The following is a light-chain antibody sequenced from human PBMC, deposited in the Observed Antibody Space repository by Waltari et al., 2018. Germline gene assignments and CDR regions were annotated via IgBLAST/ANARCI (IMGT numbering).Light chain of an antibody. CDR1: QSVSGNS. V-gene: IGKV3-20*01. CDR3: QQFSFSTRWT. CDR2: GAS. Sequence: ENLLTQSPGTLSVSPRERATLFCRASQSVSGNSLAWYQQKPGQAPRLLIYGASSRATGIPDRFSGSGSGTDFTLTISRVAPEDFAVYYCQQFSFSTRWTFGQGTKVEIK. J-gene: IGKJ1*01.